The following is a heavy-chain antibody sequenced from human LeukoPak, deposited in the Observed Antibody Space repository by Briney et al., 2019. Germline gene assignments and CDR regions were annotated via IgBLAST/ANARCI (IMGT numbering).Heavy chain of an antibody. D-gene: IGHD2-2*01. CDR3: ARDGEVCSSTSCYLDAFDI. CDR2: IYYMGST. CDR1: GYSISSGYY. V-gene: IGHV4-38-2*02. J-gene: IGHJ3*02. Sequence: SETLSLTCTVAGYSISSGYYWGWIRQPPGKGLEWIGYIYYMGSTNYNPSLKSRVTISVDTSKNQFSLKLSSVTAADTAVYYCARDGEVCSSTSCYLDAFDIWGQGTMVTVSS.